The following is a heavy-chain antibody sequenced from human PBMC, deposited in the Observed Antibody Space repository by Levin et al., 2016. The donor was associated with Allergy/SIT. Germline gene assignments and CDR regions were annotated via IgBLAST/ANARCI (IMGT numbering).Heavy chain of an antibody. J-gene: IGHJ6*02. CDR3: ASSGSSSSWYEKGYYAMDV. CDR2: IYPGDSDT. D-gene: IGHD6-13*01. Sequence: VRQMPGKGLEWMGIIYPGDSDTRYSPSFQGQVTISADKSITTAYLQWSSLKASDTAMYYCASSGSSSSWYEKGYYAMDVWGQGTTVTVSS. V-gene: IGHV5-51*01.